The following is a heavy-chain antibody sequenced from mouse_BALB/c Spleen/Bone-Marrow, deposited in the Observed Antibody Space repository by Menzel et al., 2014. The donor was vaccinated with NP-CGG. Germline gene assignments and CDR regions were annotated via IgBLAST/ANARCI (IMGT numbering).Heavy chain of an antibody. CDR1: GFNIKDTY. V-gene: IGHV14-3*02. J-gene: IGHJ3*01. Sequence: VQLQQSGAELVKPGASVKLSCTASGFNIKDTYMHWVKQRPEQGLEWIGRIDPANGNTKYDPKFQGKATITADTSSNTAYLQLSSLTSEDTAVHYCARLDLLAYWGQGTLVTVSA. CDR2: IDPANGNT. CDR3: ARLDLLAY.